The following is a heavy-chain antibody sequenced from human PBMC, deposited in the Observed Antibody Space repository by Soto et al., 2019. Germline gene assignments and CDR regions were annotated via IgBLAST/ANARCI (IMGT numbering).Heavy chain of an antibody. CDR2: IYPGDSTT. Sequence: PGESLKISCKGSGYSFTSYWIGWVRQMPGKGLEWMGIIYPGDSTTKYSPSFQDQVTFSADKSVSTAYLQWSSLKASDTAMYYCARHPSFVVEMATSFDYWGQGTPVTVSS. CDR1: GYSFTSYW. D-gene: IGHD2-2*01. V-gene: IGHV5-51*01. J-gene: IGHJ4*02. CDR3: ARHPSFVVEMATSFDY.